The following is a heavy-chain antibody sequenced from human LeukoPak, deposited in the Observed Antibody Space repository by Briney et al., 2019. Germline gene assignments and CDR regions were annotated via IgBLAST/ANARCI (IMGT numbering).Heavy chain of an antibody. V-gene: IGHV3-30-3*01. CDR1: GFTFSSYA. CDR3: AREDWNQDDY. J-gene: IGHJ4*02. Sequence: PGGSLRLSCAASGFTFSSYAMHWVRQAPGKGLEWVAVISYDGSNKYYADSVKGRFTISRDNSKNTLYLQMNSLRAEDTAVYYCAREDWNQDDYWGQGTLVTVSS. CDR2: ISYDGSNK. D-gene: IGHD1-1*01.